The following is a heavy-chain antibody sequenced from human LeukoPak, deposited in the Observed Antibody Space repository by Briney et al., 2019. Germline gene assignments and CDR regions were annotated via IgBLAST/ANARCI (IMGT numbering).Heavy chain of an antibody. Sequence: PGGSLRLSCAASGFTFSSYAMSWVRQAPGKGLEWVSAISGSGGSTYYADSVKGRFTISRDNSKNTLYLQMNSLRAEDTAVYYCAKVITIFGVVIMDYGFDYWGQGTLVTVSS. J-gene: IGHJ4*02. V-gene: IGHV3-23*01. D-gene: IGHD3-3*01. CDR1: GFTFSSYA. CDR2: ISGSGGST. CDR3: AKVITIFGVVIMDYGFDY.